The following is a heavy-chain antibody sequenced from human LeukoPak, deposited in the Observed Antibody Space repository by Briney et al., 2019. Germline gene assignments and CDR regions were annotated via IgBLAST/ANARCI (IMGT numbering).Heavy chain of an antibody. V-gene: IGHV3-23*01. J-gene: IGHJ4*02. CDR2: ISGSGGST. D-gene: IGHD6-6*01. CDR3: AKASIAGFDY. CDR1: GFTFSSYA. Sequence: GGSLRLSCAASGFTFSSYAMSWVRQAPGKGLEWVSAISGSGGSTYFADSGKGHFTISRDNSKNTLYLQMNSLRAEDTAVYYCAKASIAGFDYWGQGTLVTVSS.